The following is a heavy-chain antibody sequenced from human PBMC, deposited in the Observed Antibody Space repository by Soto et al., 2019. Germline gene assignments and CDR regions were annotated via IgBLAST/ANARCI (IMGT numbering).Heavy chain of an antibody. Sequence: GGSLSLSCAASGFIFNNYGMHWVRQAPGKGLEWVAVISHDGSNKYYADSVKGRFTISRDNSKNTLYLQMNSLRAEDTAVYYCVLRNWFDPWGQGTLVTVSS. V-gene: IGHV3-30*03. CDR3: VLRNWFDP. CDR1: GFIFNNYG. CDR2: ISHDGSNK. J-gene: IGHJ5*02. D-gene: IGHD3-16*01.